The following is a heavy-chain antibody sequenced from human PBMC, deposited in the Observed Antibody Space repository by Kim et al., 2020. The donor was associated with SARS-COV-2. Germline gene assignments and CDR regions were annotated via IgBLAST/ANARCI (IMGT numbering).Heavy chain of an antibody. Sequence: SETLSLTCTVSGGSISSSSYYWGWIRQPPGKGLEWIGSIYYSGSTYYNPSLKSRVTISVDTSKNQFSLKLSSVTAADTAVYYCARQYYYGSGSYHYYFDYWGQGTLVTVSS. CDR3: ARQYYYGSGSYHYYFDY. CDR1: GGSISSSSYY. J-gene: IGHJ4*02. CDR2: IYYSGST. V-gene: IGHV4-39*01. D-gene: IGHD3-10*01.